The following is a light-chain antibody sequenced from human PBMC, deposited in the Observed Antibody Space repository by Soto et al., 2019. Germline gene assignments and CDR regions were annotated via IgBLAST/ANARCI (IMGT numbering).Light chain of an antibody. CDR2: GAY. V-gene: IGKV3-20*01. CDR1: QSVSRNY. J-gene: IGKJ1*01. CDR3: QQYGSSPTWT. Sequence: EIVLTQSPGTLPLSPGERATLSCRAVQSVSRNYLAWYQQKPGQAPRLLIYGAYSRATGIPDRFSGSGSGTDFTLTISRLEPEDFAVYYCQQYGSSPTWTFGQGTKVDI.